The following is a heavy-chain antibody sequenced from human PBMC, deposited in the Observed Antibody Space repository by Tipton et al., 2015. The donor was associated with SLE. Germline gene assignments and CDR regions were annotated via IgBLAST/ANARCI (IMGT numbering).Heavy chain of an antibody. D-gene: IGHD2-8*02. J-gene: IGHJ3*02. CDR2: IVGGGSST. CDR3: ARGHCTGGVCSDAFDI. V-gene: IGHV3-23*01. CDR1: GFTLTTYA. Sequence: SLRLSCAASGFTLTTYAMTWARQAPGKGLEWVSGIVGGGSSTFYADSVKGRFTISRDNSKNTLYLQMNSLRVEDTAVYYCARGHCTGGVCSDAFDIWGQGTMVTVSS.